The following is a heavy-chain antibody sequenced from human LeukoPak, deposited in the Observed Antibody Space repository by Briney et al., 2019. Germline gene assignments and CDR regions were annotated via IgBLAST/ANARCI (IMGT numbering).Heavy chain of an antibody. CDR3: ATRTMDQKRFDY. D-gene: IGHD4/OR15-4a*01. Sequence: APVKVSCKASGGTVSRYPISWVRQAPVQGLEWMGGIIPIFGTANYAQKFQGRVTITADESTSTAYMELSSLRSEDTAVYYCATRTMDQKRFDYWGQGTLVTVSS. CDR2: IIPIFGTA. V-gene: IGHV1-69*13. CDR1: GGTVSRYP. J-gene: IGHJ4*02.